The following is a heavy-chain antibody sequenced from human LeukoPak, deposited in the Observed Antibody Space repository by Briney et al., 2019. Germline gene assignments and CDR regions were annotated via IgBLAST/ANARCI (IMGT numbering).Heavy chain of an antibody. J-gene: IGHJ4*02. CDR2: VSSSSNYI. Sequence: GGSLRLSCAASGFILTNYNMNWVRQAPGKGLEWVSCVSSSSNYIFYGDSVKGRFTVSRDNAENSLYLQMNSLRAEDTAVYYCVRAGDSGYNSYRPTSFDYWGQGILVTVSS. D-gene: IGHD5-24*01. V-gene: IGHV3-21*01. CDR1: GFILTNYN. CDR3: VRAGDSGYNSYRPTSFDY.